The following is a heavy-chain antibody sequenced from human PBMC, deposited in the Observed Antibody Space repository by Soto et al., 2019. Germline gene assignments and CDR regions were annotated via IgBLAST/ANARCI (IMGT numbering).Heavy chain of an antibody. V-gene: IGHV3-30-3*01. CDR1: GFTFSSYA. CDR3: ARSGGLRSGSFYLDY. Sequence: QVQLVESGGGVVQPGRSLRLSCAASGFTFSSYAMHWVRQAPGKGLEWVAVISYDGSNKYYADSVKGRFTISRDNSKNTLYLQMNSLRAEDMAVYYCARSGGLRSGSFYLDYWGQGTLVTVSS. D-gene: IGHD1-26*01. J-gene: IGHJ4*02. CDR2: ISYDGSNK.